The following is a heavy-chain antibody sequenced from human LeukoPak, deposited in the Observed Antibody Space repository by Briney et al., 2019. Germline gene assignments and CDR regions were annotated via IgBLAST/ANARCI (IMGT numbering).Heavy chain of an antibody. CDR3: AKVEGGYCSSTSCYGNQDAFDI. D-gene: IGHD2-2*01. CDR1: GFTFSSYG. Sequence: GGSLRLSCAASGFTFSSYGMHWVRQAPGKGLEWVAFIRHDGSNKYYADSVKGRFTISRDNSKNTLYLQMNSLRAEDTAVYYCAKVEGGYCSSTSCYGNQDAFDIWGQGTMVTVSS. CDR2: IRHDGSNK. V-gene: IGHV3-30*02. J-gene: IGHJ3*02.